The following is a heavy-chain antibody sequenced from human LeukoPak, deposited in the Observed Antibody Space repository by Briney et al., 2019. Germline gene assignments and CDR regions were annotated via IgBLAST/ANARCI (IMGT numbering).Heavy chain of an antibody. V-gene: IGHV5-51*01. CDR3: ARLPFLEWLPLGY. D-gene: IGHD3-3*01. J-gene: IGHJ4*02. Sequence: GESLKISCKGSGYSFTTYWIGWVRPMPGKGLEWMGIMYPGDSDIRYNPSFQGQVTISADKSISTAYLQWSSLKASDTAMYYCARLPFLEWLPLGYWGQGTLVTVSS. CDR1: GYSFTTYW. CDR2: MYPGDSDI.